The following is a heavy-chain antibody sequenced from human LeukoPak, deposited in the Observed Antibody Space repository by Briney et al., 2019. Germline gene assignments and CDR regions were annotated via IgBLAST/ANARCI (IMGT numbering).Heavy chain of an antibody. D-gene: IGHD6-13*01. J-gene: IGHJ6*03. CDR2: ISSTTSYI. CDR1: GFTFSSYS. V-gene: IGHV3-21*01. CDR3: ARGIGAAGPYYMGV. Sequence: PGGSLRLSCAASGFTFSSYSMNWVRQAPGKGLEWVSCISSTTSYIYYGDSVKGRFTISRDNAKNSLYLQMNSLRAEDTAVYYCARGIGAAGPYYMGVWGKGTTVTVSS.